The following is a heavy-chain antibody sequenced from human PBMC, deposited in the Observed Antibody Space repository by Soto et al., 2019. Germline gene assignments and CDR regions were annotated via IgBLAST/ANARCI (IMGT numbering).Heavy chain of an antibody. V-gene: IGHV3-74*01. CDR1: GRTFSSYW. CDR2: ISTDGGVT. J-gene: IGHJ4*02. CDR3: ARAPYSSGWCGFDY. Sequence: EVQLVESGGGLVQPGGSMRLSCAASGRTFSSYWMHWVRQAPGKGLVWVSRISTDGGVTTYADSVKGRFTISRDNAKNPLYLQMNSLRTEDTAVYYCARAPYSSGWCGFDYWCQGTLVTVSS. D-gene: IGHD6-19*01.